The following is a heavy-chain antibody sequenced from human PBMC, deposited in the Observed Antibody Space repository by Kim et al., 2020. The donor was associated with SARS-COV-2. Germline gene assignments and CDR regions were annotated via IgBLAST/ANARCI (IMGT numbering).Heavy chain of an antibody. Sequence: GGSLRLSCAASGFTFSSYGMHWVRQAPGKGLEWVAVIWYDGSNKYYADSVKGRFTISRDNSKNTLYLQMNSLRAEDTAVYYCARDGIGSSVYDILTGWGDYNWFDPWGQGTLVTVSS. D-gene: IGHD3-9*01. V-gene: IGHV3-33*01. CDR2: IWYDGSNK. CDR3: ARDGIGSSVYDILTGWGDYNWFDP. J-gene: IGHJ5*02. CDR1: GFTFSSYG.